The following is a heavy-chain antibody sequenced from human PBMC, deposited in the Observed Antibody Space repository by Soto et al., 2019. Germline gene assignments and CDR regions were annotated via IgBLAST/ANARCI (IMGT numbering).Heavy chain of an antibody. CDR2: INSDGSTT. V-gene: IGHV3-74*01. CDR1: GFTFSNYW. Sequence: TGGSLRLSCAASGFTFSNYWMHWVRQAPGKGLVWVSRINSDGSTTNYADSVKGRFTVSRDNARNTLHLQMNSLRAEDTAVYYCATAEVDYWGPGTLVTVSS. J-gene: IGHJ4*02. CDR3: ATAEVDY.